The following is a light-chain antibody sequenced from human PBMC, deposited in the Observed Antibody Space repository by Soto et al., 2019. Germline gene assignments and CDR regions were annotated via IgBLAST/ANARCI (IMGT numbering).Light chain of an antibody. J-gene: IGKJ1*01. V-gene: IGKV3-11*01. CDR1: QSVTNY. CDR3: QQYDKWPRT. CDR2: DAS. Sequence: EIFLTQSPDTLSLSPLERDSLXRRASQSVTNYIAWYQQRPGQAPRLLIYDASNRATGIPARFTAGGSGTEFTLTISSLQSDDLAVYYCQQYDKWPRTFGQGTKVDIK.